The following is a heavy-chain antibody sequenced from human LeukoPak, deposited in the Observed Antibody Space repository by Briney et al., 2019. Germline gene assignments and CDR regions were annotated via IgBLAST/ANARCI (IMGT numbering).Heavy chain of an antibody. Sequence: ASVKVSCKVSGYTLTELSMHWVRQAPGKGLEWMGGFDPEDGETIYAQKFQGRVTMTEDTSTDTAYMELSSLRSEDTAVYYCATAKGYGGNSGGDYFDYWGQGTLVTVSS. CDR2: FDPEDGET. CDR3: ATAKGYGGNSGGDYFDY. V-gene: IGHV1-24*01. D-gene: IGHD4-23*01. CDR1: GYTLTELS. J-gene: IGHJ4*02.